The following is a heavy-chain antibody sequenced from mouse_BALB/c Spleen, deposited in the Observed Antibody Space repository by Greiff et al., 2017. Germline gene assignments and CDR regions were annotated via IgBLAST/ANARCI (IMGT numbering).Heavy chain of an antibody. CDR1: GYTFTSYW. J-gene: IGHJ4*01. D-gene: IGHD2-14*01. CDR2: INPSTGYT. V-gene: IGHV1-7*01. CDR3: ASYYRYSYYYAMDY. Sequence: QVQLQQSGAELAKPGASVKMSCKASGYTFTSYWMHWVKQRPGQGLEWIGYINPSTGYTEYNQKFKDKATLTADKSSSTAYMQLSSLTSEDSAVYYCASYYRYSYYYAMDYWGQGTSVTVSS.